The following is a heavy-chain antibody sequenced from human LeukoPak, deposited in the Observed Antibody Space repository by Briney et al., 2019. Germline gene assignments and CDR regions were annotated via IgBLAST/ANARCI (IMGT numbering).Heavy chain of an antibody. Sequence: ASVKVSCKASGGTFSSYAISWVRQAPGQGLEWMGWMNPNSGNTGYAQKFQGRVTMTRNTSISTAYMELSSLRSEDTAVYYCARGYYGSGSPPSYWGQGTLVTVSS. D-gene: IGHD3-10*01. V-gene: IGHV1-8*02. CDR1: GGTFSSYA. CDR2: MNPNSGNT. CDR3: ARGYYGSGSPPSY. J-gene: IGHJ4*02.